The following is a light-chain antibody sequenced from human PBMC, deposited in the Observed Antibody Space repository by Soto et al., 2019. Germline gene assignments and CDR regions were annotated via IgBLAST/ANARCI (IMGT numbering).Light chain of an antibody. CDR1: QSVSSY. V-gene: IGKV3-11*01. J-gene: IGKJ3*01. CDR2: DAS. Sequence: DIVLTQSPATLSLSPGERATLSCRASQSVSSYLAWYQQKPGQAPRLLIYDASNRATGIPARFSGSGSGTDFTLTLSSLEPEDFAVYYCQQRSNWPPIFTFGQGTKVDIK. CDR3: QQRSNWPPIFT.